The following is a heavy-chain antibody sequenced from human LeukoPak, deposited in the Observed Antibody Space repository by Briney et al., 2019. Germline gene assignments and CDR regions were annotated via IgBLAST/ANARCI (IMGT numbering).Heavy chain of an antibody. CDR1: GGSISSSSYY. Sequence: PSETLSLTCTVSGGSISSSSYYWGWIRQPPGKGLEWIGSIYYSGSTYYNPSLKSRVTISVDTSKNQFSLKLSSVTAADTAVYYCARLPYYDSTSDAFDIWGQGTMVTVSS. V-gene: IGHV4-39*01. CDR3: ARLPYYDSTSDAFDI. CDR2: IYYSGST. D-gene: IGHD3-22*01. J-gene: IGHJ3*02.